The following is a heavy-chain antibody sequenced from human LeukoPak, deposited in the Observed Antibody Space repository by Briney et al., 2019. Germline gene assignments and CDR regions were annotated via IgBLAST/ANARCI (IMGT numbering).Heavy chain of an antibody. V-gene: IGHV1-18*01. Sequence: ASVKVSCKASGYTFTSYGISWVRQAPGQGLEWMGWISAHNGNTNYAQKLQGRVTMTTDTSTSTAYMELRSLRSDDTAVYYCARGSTNWGFGDAFDIWGQGTLATVSS. CDR3: ARGSTNWGFGDAFDI. CDR1: GYTFTSYG. CDR2: ISAHNGNT. D-gene: IGHD7-27*01. J-gene: IGHJ3*02.